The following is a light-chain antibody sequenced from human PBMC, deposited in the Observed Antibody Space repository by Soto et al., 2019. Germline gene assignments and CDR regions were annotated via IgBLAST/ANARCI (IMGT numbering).Light chain of an antibody. CDR2: EVT. V-gene: IGLV2-14*01. J-gene: IGLJ1*01. CDR1: SSDIGGYNS. Sequence: QSALTQPASVSGSPGQSITISCTGTSSDIGGYNSVSWYQQHPGRAPRLIIYEVTNLPSGVSNRFSASKSGNTASLTISGLQAEDEADYYCTSYTPIVTLGSIFGTGTKVTVL. CDR3: TSYTPIVTLGSI.